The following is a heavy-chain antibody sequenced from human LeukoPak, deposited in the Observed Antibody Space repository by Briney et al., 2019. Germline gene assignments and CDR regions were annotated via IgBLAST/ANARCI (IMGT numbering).Heavy chain of an antibody. D-gene: IGHD3-10*01. CDR2: IYPGDSDT. CDR1: GYTVTNYW. Sequence: GESLKISCKSSGYTVTNYWIGWVRQMPGNGLEWMGIIYPGDSDTRYSPSFQGQVTMSVDQSTTTAYLQWSSLRASDTAMYYCARQGPYGSGSYSEFDRWGQGTLVIVSA. CDR3: ARQGPYGSGSYSEFDR. V-gene: IGHV5-51*01. J-gene: IGHJ4*02.